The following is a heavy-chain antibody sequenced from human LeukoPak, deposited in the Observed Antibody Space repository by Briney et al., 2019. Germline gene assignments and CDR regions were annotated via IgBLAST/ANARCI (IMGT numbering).Heavy chain of an antibody. D-gene: IGHD5-12*01. CDR3: ARGAGYSGYDYYYGMDV. V-gene: IGHV4-31*03. CDR2: IYYSGST. CDR1: GGSISSGGYY. Sequence: SQTLSLTCTVSGGSISSGGYYWSWIRQHPGKGLEWIGYIYYSGSTYYNPSLKSRVTISVDTSKDQFSLKLSSVTAAETAVYYCARGAGYSGYDYYYGMDVWGQGTTVTVSS. J-gene: IGHJ6*02.